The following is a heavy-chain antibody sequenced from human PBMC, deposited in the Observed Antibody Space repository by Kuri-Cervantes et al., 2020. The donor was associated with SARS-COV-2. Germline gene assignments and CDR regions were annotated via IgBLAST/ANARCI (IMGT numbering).Heavy chain of an antibody. D-gene: IGHD2-2*01. CDR3: ARLGRYCSSTSCADY. V-gene: IGHV4-38-2*01. CDR2: IYHSGST. J-gene: IGHJ4*02. CDR1: GYSISSGYY. Sequence: SETLSLTCAVSGYSISSGYYWGWIRQPPGKGLEWIGSIYHSGSTYYNPSLKSRVTISVDTSKNQFSLKLSSVTAADTAVYYCARLGRYCSSTSCADYWGQGTLVTVSS.